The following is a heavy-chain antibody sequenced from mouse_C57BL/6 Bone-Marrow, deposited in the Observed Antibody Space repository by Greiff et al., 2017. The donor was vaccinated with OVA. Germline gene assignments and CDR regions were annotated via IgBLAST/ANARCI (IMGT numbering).Heavy chain of an antibody. J-gene: IGHJ2*01. CDR2: IDPENGDT. Sequence: EVQLQQSGAELVRPGASVKLSCTASGFNIKDDYMHWVKQRPEQGLEWIGWIDPENGDTEYASKFQGKATITADTSSNTAYLQLSSLTSEDTAVYYSTTEGENYWGQGTTLTVSS. V-gene: IGHV14-4*01. CDR3: TTEGENY. CDR1: GFNIKDDY.